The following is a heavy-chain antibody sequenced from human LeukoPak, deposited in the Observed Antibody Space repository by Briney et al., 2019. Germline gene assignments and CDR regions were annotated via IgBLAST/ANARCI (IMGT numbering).Heavy chain of an antibody. CDR3: ARQGHNFFDY. CDR1: GYSFTSYW. Sequence: GESLRISCKGSGYSFTSYWISWVRQMPGKGLEWMGRIDPSDSYTNYSPSFQGRVTISAGKSISTAYLQWSTLKASDTAMYYCARQGHNFFDYWGQGTLVTVSS. V-gene: IGHV5-10-1*01. J-gene: IGHJ4*02. CDR2: IDPSDSYT.